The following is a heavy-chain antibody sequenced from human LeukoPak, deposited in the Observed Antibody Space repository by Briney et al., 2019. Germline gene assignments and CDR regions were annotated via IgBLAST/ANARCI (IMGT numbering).Heavy chain of an antibody. Sequence: SEILSLTCTVSGDFVRANNHYWSWIGQPPGEVLEWTGYIHYSGNTNYNTSLKSRVTISVDTSKSQFSLKLSSVTAADTAVYYCARLTRRSGHYFENWGQGTLVTVSS. J-gene: IGHJ4*02. CDR3: ARLTRRSGHYFEN. CDR1: GDFVRANNHY. V-gene: IGHV4-61*01. CDR2: IHYSGNT. D-gene: IGHD1-26*01.